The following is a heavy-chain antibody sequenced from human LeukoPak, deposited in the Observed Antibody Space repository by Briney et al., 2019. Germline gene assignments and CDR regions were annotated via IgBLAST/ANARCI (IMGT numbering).Heavy chain of an antibody. D-gene: IGHD6-13*01. CDR2: MNPNSGNT. Sequence: ASVKVSCKASGYTFTSYDINWVRQDTGQGLEWMGWMNPNSGNTGYAQKFQGRVTMTRNTSISTAYMELSSLRSEDTAVYYCARGLGGLEDSSSWYPHHDAFDIWGQGTMVTVSS. CDR1: GYTFTSYD. V-gene: IGHV1-8*01. CDR3: ARGLGGLEDSSSWYPHHDAFDI. J-gene: IGHJ3*02.